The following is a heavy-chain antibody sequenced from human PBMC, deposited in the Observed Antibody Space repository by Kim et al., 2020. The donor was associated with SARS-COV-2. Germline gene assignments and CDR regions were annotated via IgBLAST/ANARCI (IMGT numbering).Heavy chain of an antibody. D-gene: IGHD2-15*01. CDR1: GFTFGDYA. J-gene: IGHJ4*02. CDR3: AKDVSSGGSVASDY. V-gene: IGHV3-9*01. Sequence: GGSLRLSCAASGFTFGDYAMHWVRQAPGKGLEWVSGISWNSGSIGYADSVKGRFTISRDNAKNSLYLQMNSLRAEDTALYYCAKDVSSGGSVASDYWGQGTLVTVSS. CDR2: ISWNSGSI.